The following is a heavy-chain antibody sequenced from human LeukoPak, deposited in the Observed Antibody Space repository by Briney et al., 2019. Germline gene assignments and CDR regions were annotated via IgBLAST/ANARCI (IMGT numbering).Heavy chain of an antibody. CDR2: ISSVSTYI. V-gene: IGHV3-21*01. CDR3: ASVIGSAEEDY. J-gene: IGHJ4*02. D-gene: IGHD3-10*01. CDR1: GFTFSSYS. Sequence: GGSLRLSCAASGFTFSSYSMHWVRQAPGKGLEWVSYISSVSTYIYYADSREGRFTISRDNSKNSLYLQMNSLRAEDTAVYYCASVIGSAEEDYWGQGTLVTVSS.